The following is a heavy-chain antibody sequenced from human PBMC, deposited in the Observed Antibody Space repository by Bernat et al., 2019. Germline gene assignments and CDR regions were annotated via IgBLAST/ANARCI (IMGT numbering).Heavy chain of an antibody. D-gene: IGHD1-14*01. CDR1: GFTFSNAW. V-gene: IGHV3-15*01. CDR2: IKSKSDGGTT. Sequence: EVQLVESGGGLVKPGGSLRLSCAASGFTFSNAWMIWVRQAPGKGLEWVGRIKSKSDGGTTDYAAPVKGRFTISGDDSKNTLYLQMNSLKTEDTAVYYCTTADHSHHFPRFDYWGQGTLVTVSS. J-gene: IGHJ4*02. CDR3: TTADHSHHFPRFDY.